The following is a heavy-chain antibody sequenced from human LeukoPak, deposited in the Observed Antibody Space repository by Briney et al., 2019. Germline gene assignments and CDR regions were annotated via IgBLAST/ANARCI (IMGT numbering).Heavy chain of an antibody. CDR1: GFTFSSYA. D-gene: IGHD6-13*01. CDR3: AKGRIAAAGTSRSYFDY. J-gene: IGHJ4*02. CDR2: ISWNSGSI. Sequence: PGGSLRLSCAASGFTFSSYAMSWVRQAPGKGLEWVSGISWNSGSIGYADSVKGRFTISRDNAKNSLYLQMNSLRAEDTALYYCAKGRIAAAGTSRSYFDYWGQGTLVTVSS. V-gene: IGHV3-9*01.